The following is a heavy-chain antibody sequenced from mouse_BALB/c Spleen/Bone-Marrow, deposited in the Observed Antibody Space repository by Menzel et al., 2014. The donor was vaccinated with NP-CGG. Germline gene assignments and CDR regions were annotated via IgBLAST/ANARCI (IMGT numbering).Heavy chain of an antibody. D-gene: IGHD2-1*01. CDR3: ARDGNFAMDY. CDR1: GFTFSDYY. J-gene: IGHJ4*01. CDR2: INDGGSYT. V-gene: IGHV5-4*02. Sequence: EVQAVESGGGLVKPGGSLKLSCAVSGFTFSDYYMHWVRQNPEKRLEWVATINDGGSYTYYPDSVKGRFTISRDNAKNNLYLQMSSLKSEDTDMYYCARDGNFAMDYWGQGTSVTVSS.